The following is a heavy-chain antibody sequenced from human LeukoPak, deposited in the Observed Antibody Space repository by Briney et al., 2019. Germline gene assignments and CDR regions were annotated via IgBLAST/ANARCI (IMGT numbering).Heavy chain of an antibody. CDR3: TRDLGGSGTYSDY. V-gene: IGHV3-21*01. D-gene: IGHD3-10*01. Sequence: PGGSLRLSRAASGFTFRSYSMNWVRQAPGKGLEWVSSIRSSGTYIYYVDPLKGRFTISRDNAKNSLYLQMNSLRAEDTAVYYCTRDLGGSGTYSDYWGRGTLVTVSS. J-gene: IGHJ4*02. CDR1: GFTFRSYS. CDR2: IRSSGTYI.